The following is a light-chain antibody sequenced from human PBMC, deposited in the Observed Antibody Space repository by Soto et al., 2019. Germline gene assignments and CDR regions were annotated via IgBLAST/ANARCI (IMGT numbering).Light chain of an antibody. CDR3: QPYVGSFI. V-gene: IGKV3-20*01. CDR2: NTS. CDR1: QSINSKS. J-gene: IGKJ3*01. Sequence: EIVLTQAPGTLSLSPGEGATVSCRVSQSINSKSLVWYQRKFGQAPRLLIYNTSSRATGIPDRFSGSGSATHFTLSISRLEPADVAVYYCQPYVGSFIFGPGTKVDF.